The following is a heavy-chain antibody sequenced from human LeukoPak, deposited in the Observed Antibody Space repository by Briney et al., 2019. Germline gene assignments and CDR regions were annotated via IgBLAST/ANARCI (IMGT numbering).Heavy chain of an antibody. CDR1: GYSISSGYF. Sequence: SETLSLTCTVSGYSISSGYFWGWIRQPAGKGLEWIGRIYTSGSTNYNPSLKSRVTISVDTSKNQFSLKLSSVTAADTAVYYCARAYYYDSSGGFEYFQHWGQGTLVTVSS. CDR3: ARAYYYDSSGGFEYFQH. D-gene: IGHD3-22*01. CDR2: IYTSGST. J-gene: IGHJ1*01. V-gene: IGHV4-61*02.